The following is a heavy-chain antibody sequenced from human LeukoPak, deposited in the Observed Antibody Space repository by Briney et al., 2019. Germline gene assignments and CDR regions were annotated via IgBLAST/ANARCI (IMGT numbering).Heavy chain of an antibody. CDR3: ARASRAVAADTYYYYYMDV. V-gene: IGHV3-21*01. J-gene: IGHJ6*03. CDR2: ISSSSSYI. CDR1: GFTFSSYS. D-gene: IGHD6-19*01. Sequence: PGGSLRLSCAASGFTFSSYSMNWVRQAPGKGLEWVSSISSSSSYIYYADSVKGRFTISRDNAKNSLYLQMNSLRAEDTAVYYCARASRAVAADTYYYYYMDVWGKGTTVTVSS.